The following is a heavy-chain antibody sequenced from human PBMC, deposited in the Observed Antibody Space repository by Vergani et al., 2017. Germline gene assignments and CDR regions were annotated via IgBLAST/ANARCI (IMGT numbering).Heavy chain of an antibody. Sequence: EVQLVESGGGLVQPGRSLRLSCAASGFTFDDYVMHWVRQAPGKGLGWVLGISWHSGGIGYADSVKGRVTTFRDNDKNSLYLLMNGLRAEDTALYYCARDQQYNWNYYPPVGDAFDIWGQGTMVTVSS. CDR3: ARDQQYNWNYYPPVGDAFDI. D-gene: IGHD1-7*01. V-gene: IGHV3-9*01. CDR2: ISWHSGGI. J-gene: IGHJ3*02. CDR1: GFTFDDYV.